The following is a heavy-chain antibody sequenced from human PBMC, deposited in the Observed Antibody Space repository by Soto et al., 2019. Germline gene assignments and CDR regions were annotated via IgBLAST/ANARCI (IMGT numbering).Heavy chain of an antibody. CDR3: ARGPVTYYDFWSGYYSFTTDAFDI. V-gene: IGHV4-34*01. Sequence: SETLSLTCAVYGGSFSGYYWSWIRQPPGKGLEWIGEINHSGSTNYNPSLKSRVTISVDTSKNQFSLKLSSVTAADTAVYYCARGPVTYYDFWSGYYSFTTDAFDIWGQGTMVTVSS. J-gene: IGHJ3*02. D-gene: IGHD3-3*01. CDR1: GGSFSGYY. CDR2: INHSGST.